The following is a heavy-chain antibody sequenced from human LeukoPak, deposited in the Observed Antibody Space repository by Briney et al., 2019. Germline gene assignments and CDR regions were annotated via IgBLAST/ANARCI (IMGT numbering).Heavy chain of an antibody. J-gene: IGHJ4*02. CDR1: GYSFTSYW. Sequence: GESLKISCKGSGYSFTSYWIGWVRQMPGKGLEWIGIIYPGDSDTRYSPSFQGQVTISADKSISTAYLQWSSLKASDTAMYYCARQLGYCSSTSCHGYSGYDYESDYWGQGTLVTVSS. D-gene: IGHD2-2*01. V-gene: IGHV5-51*01. CDR2: IYPGDSDT. CDR3: ARQLGYCSSTSCHGYSGYDYESDY.